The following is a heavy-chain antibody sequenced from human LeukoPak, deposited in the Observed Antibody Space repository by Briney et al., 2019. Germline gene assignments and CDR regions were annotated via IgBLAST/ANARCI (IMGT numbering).Heavy chain of an antibody. CDR3: ARASGRVVPSTV. CDR2: IYHSGST. D-gene: IGHD2-2*01. CDR1: GGSISSGGYS. Sequence: SETLSLTCAVSGGSISSGGYSWSWIRQPPGKGLEWIGYIYHSGSTYYNPSLKSRVTISVDRSKNQFSLKLSSVTAADTAVYYCARASGRVVPSTVWGQGTLVTVSS. V-gene: IGHV4-30-2*01. J-gene: IGHJ4*02.